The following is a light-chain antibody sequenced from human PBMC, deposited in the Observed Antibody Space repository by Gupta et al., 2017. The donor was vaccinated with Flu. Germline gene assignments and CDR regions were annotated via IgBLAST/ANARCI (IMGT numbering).Light chain of an antibody. J-gene: IGKJ2*01. Sequence: TQSPGTLSLSPGERATLSCRASQSVSSYLTWYQQKPGQAPRLLIYGASSRATGIPDRFSGSGSGTDFTLTISRLEPEDFAVYYCQQYKTFGQWTKLEIK. CDR2: GAS. V-gene: IGKV3-20*01. CDR1: QSVSSY. CDR3: QQYKT.